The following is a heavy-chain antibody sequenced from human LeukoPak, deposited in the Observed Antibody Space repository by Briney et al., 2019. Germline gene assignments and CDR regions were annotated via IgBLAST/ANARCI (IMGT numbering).Heavy chain of an antibody. CDR2: IFYSGTT. CDR1: GGSISSYY. Sequence: SETLSLTCTVSGGSISSYYWSWTRQPPGKGLEWIGFIFYSGTTNYNPALQSRLTISIDTSKNQFSLKLMSVTAADTAVYYCARDSGTTGEVKFDPWGQGTLVTVSS. CDR3: ARDSGTTGEVKFDP. V-gene: IGHV4-59*12. J-gene: IGHJ5*02. D-gene: IGHD3-10*01.